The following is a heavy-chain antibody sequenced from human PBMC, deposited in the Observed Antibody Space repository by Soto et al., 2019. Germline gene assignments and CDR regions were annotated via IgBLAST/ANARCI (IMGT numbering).Heavy chain of an antibody. V-gene: IGHV3-30*18. D-gene: IGHD4-17*01. CDR2: ISYDGSEK. J-gene: IGHJ6*02. Sequence: GGSLRLSCAASRFSFSTYGMHWVRQAPGKGLEWVAVISYDGSEKYYADSVKGRFTISRDNSKNTLYLQMNSLRAEDTAVYYCAKGIYGDYISYGMDVWGQGTTVTVSS. CDR3: AKGIYGDYISYGMDV. CDR1: RFSFSTYG.